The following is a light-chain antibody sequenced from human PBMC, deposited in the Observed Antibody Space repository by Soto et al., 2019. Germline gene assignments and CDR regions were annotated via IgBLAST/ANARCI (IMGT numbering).Light chain of an antibody. CDR1: QSVSSY. J-gene: IGKJ4*01. CDR3: QQRSDWPAT. Sequence: EIVLTQSPATLSLSPGERATLSCRASQSVSSYLAWYQQNPGQAPRLLIYDASNRATGIPARFSGSGSGTDFTLTISSLEPDDFAVYYCQQRSDWPATFGGGTKVQIK. V-gene: IGKV3-11*01. CDR2: DAS.